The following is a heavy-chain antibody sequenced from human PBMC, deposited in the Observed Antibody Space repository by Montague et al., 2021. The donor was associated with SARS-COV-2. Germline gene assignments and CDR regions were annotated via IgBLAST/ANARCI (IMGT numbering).Heavy chain of an antibody. Sequence: SETLSLTCTVSGGSISSNNYYWDWIRQPPGKGLEWIGSIYGSGSTYYNPSLKSRATISVDTSKNHFSLKLNSVTAADTAVYYCARRGRKLLPVATTIGGFDIWGQGTMVTVSS. V-gene: IGHV4-39*02. CDR1: GGSISSNNYY. J-gene: IGHJ3*02. D-gene: IGHD5-12*01. CDR2: IYGSGST. CDR3: ARRGRKLLPVATTIGGFDI.